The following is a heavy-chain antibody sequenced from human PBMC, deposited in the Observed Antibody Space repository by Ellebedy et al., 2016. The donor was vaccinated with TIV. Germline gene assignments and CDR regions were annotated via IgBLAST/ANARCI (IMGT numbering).Heavy chain of an antibody. V-gene: IGHV3-66*01. J-gene: IGHJ4*02. CDR2: IYSGGST. CDR1: GFAVSSNY. CDR3: ARGGYGRPFDC. D-gene: IGHD5-12*01. Sequence: GESLKISCAASGFAVSSNYMSWVRQAPGKGLEWVSVIYSGGSTYYADSVKGRLTISRDNTKNSLFLQMNSLRVEDTAVYFCARGGYGRPFDCWGQGTLVTVSS.